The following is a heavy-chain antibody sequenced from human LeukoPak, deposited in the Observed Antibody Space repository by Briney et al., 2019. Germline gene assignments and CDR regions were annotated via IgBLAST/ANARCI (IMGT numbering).Heavy chain of an antibody. Sequence: GGSLRLSCAASGFMFSHHTMTWVRQAPGKGLEWVSSINGSGDATTYADSVMGRFTISRDNSKNTVSLQMNSLRAEDSAVYYCAKPLYDSLLTFDYWGQGTLVTVSS. J-gene: IGHJ4*02. D-gene: IGHD5/OR15-5a*01. CDR2: INGSGDAT. CDR3: AKPLYDSLLTFDY. V-gene: IGHV3-23*01. CDR1: GFMFSHHT.